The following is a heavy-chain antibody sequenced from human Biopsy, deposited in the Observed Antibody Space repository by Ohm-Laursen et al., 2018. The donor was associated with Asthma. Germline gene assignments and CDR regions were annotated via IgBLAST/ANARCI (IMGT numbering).Heavy chain of an antibody. CDR3: TTRPRAANQLDP. CDR2: IKSKTDGGTT. Sequence: SLRLSCTASGFTFSNAWMSWVRPAPGKGLEWVGRIKSKTDGGTTDYAAPVKGRFTISRDDSKNTLYLQMNSLKTEDTAVYYCTTRPRAANQLDPWGQGTLVTVSS. CDR1: GFTFSNAW. D-gene: IGHD2-15*01. V-gene: IGHV3-15*01. J-gene: IGHJ5*02.